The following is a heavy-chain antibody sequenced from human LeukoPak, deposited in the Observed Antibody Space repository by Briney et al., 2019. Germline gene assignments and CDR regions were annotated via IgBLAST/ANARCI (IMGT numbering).Heavy chain of an antibody. D-gene: IGHD5-18*01. V-gene: IGHV4-34*01. J-gene: IGHJ6*02. CDR2: INHSGST. CDR1: GGSFSGYY. CDR3: ASGKRGYSYGRGYYYYGMDV. Sequence: SETLSLTCAVYGGSFSGYYWSWIRQPPGKGPEWIGEINHSGSTNYNPSLKSRVTISVDTSKNQFSLKLSSVTAADTAVYYCASGKRGYSYGRGYYYYGMDVWGQGTTVTVSS.